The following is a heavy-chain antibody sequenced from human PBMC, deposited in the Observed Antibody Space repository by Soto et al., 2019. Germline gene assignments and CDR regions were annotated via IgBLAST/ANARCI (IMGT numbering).Heavy chain of an antibody. CDR1: XXXXXXXXXX. CDR3: XXXXXXXXXXXXXXXXX. CDR2: IYYSGST. V-gene: IGHV4-31*03. Sequence: QVQLQESGPGLVKPSQTLSLTCTVXXXXXXXXXXXXXXXXXHPGXGLEWIGYIYYSGSTYYNPSLKSRVIISVDTSKNQFSLXXXXXXAXXXXXXXXXXXXXXXXXXXXXXXXXGQGTLVTVSS. J-gene: IGHJ4*02.